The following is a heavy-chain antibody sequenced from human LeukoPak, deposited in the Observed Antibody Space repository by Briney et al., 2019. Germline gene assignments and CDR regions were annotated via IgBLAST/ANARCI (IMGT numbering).Heavy chain of an antibody. CDR3: ARNPQGRYGGQSWAEYFQD. Sequence: SETLSLTCAVSGDSVSSSSYFWSWIRQPPGKGLEWIGYISYSGSTKYNPSLKGRVAISADTPKNQFSLHLNSVTAADTAVYYCARNPQGRYGGQSWAEYFQDWGQGTLVTVSA. D-gene: IGHD4-23*01. J-gene: IGHJ1*01. CDR2: ISYSGST. V-gene: IGHV4-61*01. CDR1: GDSVSSSSYF.